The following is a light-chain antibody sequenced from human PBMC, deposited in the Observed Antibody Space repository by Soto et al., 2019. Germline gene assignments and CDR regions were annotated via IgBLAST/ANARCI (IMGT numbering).Light chain of an antibody. V-gene: IGLV1-44*01. CDR1: SSTVGSNA. CDR3: AAWHDSLNGLV. Sequence: QSVLTKPPSASGTPGQRVTISCSGSSSTVGSNAVNWYQQVPGTAPKLLIYNNDQRPSGVPDRFSGSKSGTSASLAISGLHSEDEADYYCAAWHDSLNGLVFGGGTKVTVL. J-gene: IGLJ2*01. CDR2: NND.